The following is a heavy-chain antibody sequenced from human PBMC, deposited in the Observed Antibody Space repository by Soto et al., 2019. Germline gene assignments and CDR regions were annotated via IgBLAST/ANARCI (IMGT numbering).Heavy chain of an antibody. Sequence: SETLSLTCTVSGGSISSYYWSWIRQPPGKGLEWIGYIYYSGSTNYNPSLKSRVTISVDTSKNQFSLKLSSVTAADTAVYYCARDVPAGAVAGQSDYWGQGTLVTVSS. CDR1: GGSISSYY. CDR3: ARDVPAGAVAGQSDY. J-gene: IGHJ4*02. CDR2: IYYSGST. V-gene: IGHV4-59*01. D-gene: IGHD6-19*01.